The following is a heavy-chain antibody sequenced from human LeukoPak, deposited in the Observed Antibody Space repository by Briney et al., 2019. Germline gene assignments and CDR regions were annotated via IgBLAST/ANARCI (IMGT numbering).Heavy chain of an antibody. CDR1: GFTLSSYS. Sequence: GGSLRLSCAASGFTLSSYSMNWVRQAPGKGLEWVSAISGSGGSTYFADSVKGRFTISRDNSKNTLYLQMNSLRAEDTAVYYCAKSSGAFDIWGQGTMVTVSS. D-gene: IGHD6-6*01. J-gene: IGHJ3*02. CDR3: AKSSGAFDI. V-gene: IGHV3-23*01. CDR2: ISGSGGST.